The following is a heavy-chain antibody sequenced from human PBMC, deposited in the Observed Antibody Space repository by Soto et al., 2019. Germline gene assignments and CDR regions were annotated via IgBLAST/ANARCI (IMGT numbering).Heavy chain of an antibody. Sequence: EVQLVESGGGLVKPGGSLRLSCAASGFTFSSYSMNWVRQAPGKGLEWVSSISSSSSYIYYADSVKGRFTISRDNAKNSRYLQMNSLRAEDTAVYYCARDRWEGNSAFDCWGQGTLVTVAS. CDR2: ISSSSSYI. V-gene: IGHV3-21*01. J-gene: IGHJ4*02. CDR1: GFTFSSYS. D-gene: IGHD1-26*01. CDR3: ARDRWEGNSAFDC.